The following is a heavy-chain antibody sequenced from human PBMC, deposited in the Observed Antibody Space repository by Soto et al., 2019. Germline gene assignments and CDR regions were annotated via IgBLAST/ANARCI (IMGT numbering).Heavy chain of an antibody. D-gene: IGHD6-13*01. V-gene: IGHV4-59*01. J-gene: IGHJ5*02. Sequence: PSETLSLTCTVSGGSISSYYWSWIRQPPGKGLEWIGYIYYSGSTNYNPSLKSRVTISVDTSKNQFSLKLSSVTAADTAVYYCARAPPYSLYWFDPWGQGTLVTVSS. CDR3: ARAPPYSLYWFDP. CDR2: IYYSGST. CDR1: GGSISSYY.